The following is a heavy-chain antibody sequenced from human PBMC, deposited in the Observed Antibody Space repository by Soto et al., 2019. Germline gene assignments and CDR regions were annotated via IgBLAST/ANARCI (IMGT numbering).Heavy chain of an antibody. D-gene: IGHD2-21*01. CDR2: IKREADGGTT. CDR3: TTRMSNGDYYFDF. V-gene: IGHV3-15*01. CDR1: GFTFSDTY. Sequence: VQLVESGGGMVEVGGSLRLSCATSGFTFSDTYLSWVRQAPGKGLEWVGRIKREADGGTTDYAAPVKGRFTISRDDSKNTLFLQMDSLKTEDTAIYFGTTRMSNGDYYFDFWGQGTLVTVSS. J-gene: IGHJ4*02.